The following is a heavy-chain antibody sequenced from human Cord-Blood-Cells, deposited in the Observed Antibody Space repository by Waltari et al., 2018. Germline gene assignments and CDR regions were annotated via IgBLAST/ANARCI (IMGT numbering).Heavy chain of an antibody. CDR2: KNHNRGNT. CDR1: GYTFTSYD. D-gene: IGHD3-16*01. Sequence: QVQLVQSGAEAKKPGASVKVSCKASGYTFTSYDINWVRQATGQGLEWMGWKNHNRGNTGYAQKFQGRGTMTRNTSISTADMELSSLRAEDTAVYYCARDLGMGNPFDIWGQGTMVTVSS. V-gene: IGHV1-8*01. CDR3: ARDLGMGNPFDI. J-gene: IGHJ3*02.